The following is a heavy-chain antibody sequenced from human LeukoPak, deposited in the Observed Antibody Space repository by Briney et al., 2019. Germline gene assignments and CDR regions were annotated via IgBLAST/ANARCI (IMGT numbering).Heavy chain of an antibody. CDR3: AKERGYGYNHIDY. CDR1: GFTFSRYA. J-gene: IGHJ4*02. D-gene: IGHD5-24*01. CDR2: ISGSGGST. V-gene: IGHV3-23*01. Sequence: GGSLRLSCSASGFTFSRYAMHWVRQAPGKGLEWVSTISGSGGSTYYADSVKGRFTISRDKSKNTVYLQMNSLRAEDTAVYYCAKERGYGYNHIDYWGQGTLVTVSS.